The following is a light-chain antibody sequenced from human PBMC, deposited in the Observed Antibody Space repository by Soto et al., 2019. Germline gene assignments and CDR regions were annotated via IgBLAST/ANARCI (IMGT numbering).Light chain of an antibody. Sequence: DIVLTQSPATLSLAPGESATLSCRASQSLSSYLAWYPQKPGQAPRLLIYGVSTRATGIPXSFSGSGSGTDFTLTLSRLQPEDFPVYYCEXYGSSPRTXGQGTKVDI. CDR3: EXYGSSPRT. CDR1: QSLSSY. J-gene: IGKJ1*01. CDR2: GVS. V-gene: IGKV3-20*01.